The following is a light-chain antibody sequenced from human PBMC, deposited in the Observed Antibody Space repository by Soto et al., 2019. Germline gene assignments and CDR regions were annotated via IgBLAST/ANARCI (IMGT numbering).Light chain of an antibody. J-gene: IGLJ1*01. CDR3: QVWDSSSDHRV. CDR2: YDS. V-gene: IGLV3-21*04. Sequence: ELTQPPSVSVAPGKMARITCGGNNIGSKSVHWYQQKPGQAPVLVIYYDSDRPSGIPERFSGSNSGNTATLTISRVEAGHEADYYCQVWDSSSDHRVFGTGTKLTVL. CDR1: NIGSKS.